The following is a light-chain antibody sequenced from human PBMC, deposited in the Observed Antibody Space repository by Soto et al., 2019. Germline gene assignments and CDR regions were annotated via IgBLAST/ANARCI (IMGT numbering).Light chain of an antibody. Sequence: QSVLTQPASVPGSPGQSITISCVGTSGDIGDYNYVSWYQQHPDKVPKVIIYDVSNRPSGVSYRFSGTKSGNTASLTVSGLQAEDEADYYCCSYTRSGTLIFGTGTKVTVL. J-gene: IGLJ1*01. CDR2: DVS. V-gene: IGLV2-14*01. CDR3: CSYTRSGTLI. CDR1: SGDIGDYNY.